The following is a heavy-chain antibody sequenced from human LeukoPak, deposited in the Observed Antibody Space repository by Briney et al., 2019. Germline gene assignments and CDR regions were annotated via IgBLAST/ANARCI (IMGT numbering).Heavy chain of an antibody. J-gene: IGHJ5*02. D-gene: IGHD6-13*01. CDR2: IYYSGST. Sequence: SETLSLTCTVSGGSISSSSYYWGWIRQPPGKGLEWIGSIYYSGSTYYNPSLKSRVTISVDTSKNQFSLQLNSVTPEDTAVYYCARVSAAGIYNWFDPWGQGTLVTVSS. CDR1: GGSISSSSYY. V-gene: IGHV4-39*07. CDR3: ARVSAAGIYNWFDP.